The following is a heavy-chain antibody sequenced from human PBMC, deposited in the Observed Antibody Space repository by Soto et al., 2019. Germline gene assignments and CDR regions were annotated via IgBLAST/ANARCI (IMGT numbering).Heavy chain of an antibody. Sequence: ASVKVSCKASGYTFTSYGISWVRQAPGQGLEWMGWINAGNGNTKYSQKFQGRVTITRDTSTSTAYMELSSLRSEDTAVYYCARLYYDILTGYRSGMDVWGQGTTVTVSS. V-gene: IGHV1-18*01. J-gene: IGHJ6*02. CDR1: GYTFTSYG. D-gene: IGHD3-9*01. CDR2: INAGNGNT. CDR3: ARLYYDILTGYRSGMDV.